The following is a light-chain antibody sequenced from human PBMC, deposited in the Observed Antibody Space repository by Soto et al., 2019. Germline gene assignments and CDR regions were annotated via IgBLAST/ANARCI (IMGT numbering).Light chain of an antibody. V-gene: IGLV2-8*01. CDR2: EVT. CDR1: SGDIGAFNY. J-gene: IGLJ1*01. CDR3: SSFAGTNSSV. Sequence: QCALAQPPSASGSPGQSYTMSCTGTSGDIGAFNYVSWYQHRPAKAPKLIIYEVTMRPSGVPDRIFASKSDTTASLTVSGLQAEDEADYYCSSFAGTNSSVFGTGTKVTVL.